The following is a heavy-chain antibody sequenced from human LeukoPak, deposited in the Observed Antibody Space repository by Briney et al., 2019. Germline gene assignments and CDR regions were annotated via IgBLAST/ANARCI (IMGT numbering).Heavy chain of an antibody. CDR3: ALTSTYSSSLRKPLDY. CDR1: GFTFSSYS. V-gene: IGHV3-21*04. D-gene: IGHD6-13*01. CDR2: ISSSSSYI. J-gene: IGHJ4*02. Sequence: PGGSLRLSCAASGFTFSSYSMNWVRQAPGKGLEWVSSISSSSSYIYYADSVKGRFTISRDNAKNSLYLQMNSLRAEDTAVYYCALTSTYSSSLRKPLDYWGQGTLVTVSS.